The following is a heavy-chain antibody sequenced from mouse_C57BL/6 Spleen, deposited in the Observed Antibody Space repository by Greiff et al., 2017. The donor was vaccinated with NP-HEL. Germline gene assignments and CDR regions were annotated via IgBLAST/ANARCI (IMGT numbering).Heavy chain of an antibody. Sequence: EVKLVESGGGLVKPGGSLKLSCAASGFTFSSYAMSWVRQTPEKRLEWVATISDGGSYTYYPDNVKGRFTISRDNAKNNLYLQMSHLKSEDTAMYYCARERGDFYYFDYWGQGTTLTVSS. CDR1: GFTFSSYA. CDR3: ARERGDFYYFDY. CDR2: ISDGGSYT. V-gene: IGHV5-4*01. J-gene: IGHJ2*01.